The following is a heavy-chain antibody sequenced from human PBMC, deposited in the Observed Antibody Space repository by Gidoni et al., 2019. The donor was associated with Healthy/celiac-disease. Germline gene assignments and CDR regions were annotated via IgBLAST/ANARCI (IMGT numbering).Heavy chain of an antibody. CDR3: ARHWGARRYYGMDV. CDR1: GGSISSSSYY. V-gene: IGHV4-39*01. J-gene: IGHJ6*02. D-gene: IGHD3-16*01. Sequence: QLQLQESGPGLVKPSETLSLTCTVSGGSISSSSYYWGWIRQPPGKGLEWIGSIYYSGSTYYNPSLKRRVTISVDTSKNQFSLKLSSVTAADTAVYYCARHWGARRYYGMDVWGQGTTVTVSS. CDR2: IYYSGST.